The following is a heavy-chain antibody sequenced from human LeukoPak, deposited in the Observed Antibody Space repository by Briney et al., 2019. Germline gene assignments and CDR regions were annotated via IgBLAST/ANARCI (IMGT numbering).Heavy chain of an antibody. CDR1: GFTFSSFG. CDR2: ISYDGSNK. J-gene: IGHJ6*02. V-gene: IGHV3-30*03. CDR3: ARGGGLDV. Sequence: PGRSLRLSCAASGFTFSSFGMHWVRQAPGKGLEWVAVISYDGSNKSYADSVKGRFTISRDNSKNTLYLQMNSLRAEDTAVYFCARGGGLDVWGQGAPVTVSS. D-gene: IGHD3-16*01.